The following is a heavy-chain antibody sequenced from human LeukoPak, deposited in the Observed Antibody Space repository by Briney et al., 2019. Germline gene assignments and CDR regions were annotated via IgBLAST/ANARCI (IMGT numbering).Heavy chain of an antibody. CDR2: VYPGDSDT. Sequence: GESLKISCKGSGYSFTSYWIGWVRQMPGKGLEWMGIVYPGDSDTRYSPSFQGQVAISADKSISTAYLQWSSLKASDTAMYYCARPPTVVTTDYWGQGTLVTVSS. CDR3: ARPPTVVTTDY. J-gene: IGHJ4*02. D-gene: IGHD4-17*01. V-gene: IGHV5-51*01. CDR1: GYSFTSYW.